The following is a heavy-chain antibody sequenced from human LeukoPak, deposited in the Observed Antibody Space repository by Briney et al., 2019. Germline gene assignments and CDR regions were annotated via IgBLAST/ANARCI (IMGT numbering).Heavy chain of an antibody. CDR2: IIPMFGTS. CDR1: GGTFSRHA. Sequence: ASVKVSWKASGGTFSRHAISWVRQAPGQGLEWMGGIIPMFGTSNYAQKFQGRVTITADKSTSTAYMELRSLRSGDTAVYYCARDASIYDNNSSYYLWWGQGTLVTVSS. V-gene: IGHV1-69*06. D-gene: IGHD3-22*01. CDR3: ARDASIYDNNSSYYLW. J-gene: IGHJ4*02.